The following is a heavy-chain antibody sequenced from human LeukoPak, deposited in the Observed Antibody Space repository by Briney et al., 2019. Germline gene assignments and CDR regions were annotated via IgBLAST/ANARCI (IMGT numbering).Heavy chain of an antibody. D-gene: IGHD6-13*01. CDR2: IYYSGGT. J-gene: IGHJ2*01. CDR1: GGSISSYY. Sequence: SETLSLTCTVSGGSISSYYWSWIRQPPGKGLEWIGYIYYSGGTNYNPSLKSRVTISVDTSKNQFSLKLSSVTAADTAVYYCARDSSSWYPYWYFDLWGRGTLVTVSS. CDR3: ARDSSSWYPYWYFDL. V-gene: IGHV4-59*01.